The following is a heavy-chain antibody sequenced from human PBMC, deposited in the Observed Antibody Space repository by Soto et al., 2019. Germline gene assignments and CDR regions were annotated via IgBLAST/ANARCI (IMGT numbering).Heavy chain of an antibody. CDR2: IYYSGST. CDR3: ARGRMPVTANWFDP. D-gene: IGHD2-21*02. V-gene: IGHV4-31*03. J-gene: IGHJ5*02. CDR1: VGSISSGGYS. Sequence: QVQLQESGPGLVKPSQTLSLTCTVSVGSISSGGYSWSWIRQHPGKGLEWIGYIYYSGSTYYNPSLKSRVTISVDTSKNQFSLQLSSVTAADTAVYYCARGRMPVTANWFDPWGQGTLVTVSS.